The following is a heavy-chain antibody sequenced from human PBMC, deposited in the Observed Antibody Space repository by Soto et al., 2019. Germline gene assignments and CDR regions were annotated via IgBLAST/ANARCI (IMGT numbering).Heavy chain of an antibody. CDR2: MNPNSGNT. CDR1: GYTFTSYD. V-gene: IGHV1-8*01. Sequence: QVQLVQSGAEVKKPGASVKVSCKASGYTFTSYDINWVRQATGQGLEWMGWMNPNSGNTGYAQKIQXXDXMXTNNSISTTYMELSSRRSEDTAVYYCAREDSGGFDPWGHGTLVTASS. J-gene: IGHJ5*02. CDR3: AREDSGGFDP.